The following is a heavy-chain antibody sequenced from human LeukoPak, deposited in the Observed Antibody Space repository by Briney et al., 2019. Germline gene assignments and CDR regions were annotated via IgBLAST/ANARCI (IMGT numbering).Heavy chain of an antibody. CDR3: ARVDSYDYVWGSYRYTGDRLDY. CDR2: ISSSSSYI. Sequence: GGSPRLSCAASGFTFSSYSMNWVRQAPGKGLEWVSSISSSSSYIYYADSVKGRFTISRDNAKNSLYLQMNSLRAEDTAVYYCARVDSYDYVWGSYRYTGDRLDYWGQGTLVTVSS. CDR1: GFTFSSYS. D-gene: IGHD3-16*02. J-gene: IGHJ4*02. V-gene: IGHV3-21*01.